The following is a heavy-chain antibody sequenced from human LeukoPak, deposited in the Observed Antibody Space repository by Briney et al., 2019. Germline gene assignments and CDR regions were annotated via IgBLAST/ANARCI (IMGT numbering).Heavy chain of an antibody. CDR3: ARFVRSGGSIKYSFDY. J-gene: IGHJ4*02. V-gene: IGHV4-61*01. CDR1: GGSVSSNNNY. Sequence: KSSETLSLTCTVSGGSVSSNNNYWRWIRQPPGRRLEWFAYIYYSGNTNYNPSLKSRVTISVDTSKDQFSLKLSSVTAADTAVYYCARFVRSGGSIKYSFDYWGQGTLVTVSS. CDR2: IYYSGNT. D-gene: IGHD2-15*01.